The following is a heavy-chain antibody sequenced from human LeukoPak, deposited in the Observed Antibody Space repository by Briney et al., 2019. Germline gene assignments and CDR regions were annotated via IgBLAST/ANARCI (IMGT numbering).Heavy chain of an antibody. CDR3: ASCIPEWWIMDV. Sequence: SVKVSRKASGYTFTSYAISWVRQAPGQGLEWMGGIIPIFGTANYAQKFQGRVTITTDESTSTAYMELSSLRSEDTAVYYCASCIPEWWIMDVWGKGTTVTVSS. V-gene: IGHV1-69*05. J-gene: IGHJ6*03. CDR1: GYTFTSYA. CDR2: IIPIFGTA. D-gene: IGHD2-15*01.